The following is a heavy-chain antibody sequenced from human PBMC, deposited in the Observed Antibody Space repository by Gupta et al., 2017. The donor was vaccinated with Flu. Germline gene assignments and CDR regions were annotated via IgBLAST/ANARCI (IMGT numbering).Heavy chain of an antibody. V-gene: IGHV2-5*02. CDR3: VQRGITTASQDFRH. D-gene: IGHD1-20*01. CDR2: ISWDDDK. J-gene: IGHJ1*01. CDR1: GFSISTSGVG. Sequence: QITLTESAPTLVKPTQTLTLTCSFSGFSISTSGVGVGWIRQPPGKALEWLALISWDDDKDYNPSLENRLTVTKDAAKNQVVLTMTNMDPDDTATYFCVQRGITTASQDFRHWGQGTLVSVSS.